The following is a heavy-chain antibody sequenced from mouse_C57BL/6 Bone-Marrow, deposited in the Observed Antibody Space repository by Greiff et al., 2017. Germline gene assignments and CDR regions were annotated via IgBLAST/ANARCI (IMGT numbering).Heavy chain of an antibody. V-gene: IGHV1-69*01. D-gene: IGHD1-1*01. CDR1: GYTFTSYW. J-gene: IGHJ2*01. CDR2: IDPSDSYT. Sequence: VQLQQPGAELVMPGASVKLSCKASGYTFTSYWMHWVKQRPGQGLEWIGEIDPSDSYTNYNQKFKGKSTLTVDKSSSTAYMQLSSLTSEDSAVYYCARDYYNGLYYVDYWGQGTTLTVSS. CDR3: ARDYYNGLYYVDY.